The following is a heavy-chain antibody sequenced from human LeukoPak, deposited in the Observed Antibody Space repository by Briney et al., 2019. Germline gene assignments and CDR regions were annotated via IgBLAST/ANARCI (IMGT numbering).Heavy chain of an antibody. J-gene: IGHJ4*02. CDR1: GFTFSSHG. CDR2: ISGSGGST. Sequence: GGSLRLSCAASGFTFSSHGMSWVRQAPGKGREWFSIISGSGGSTHYADSVKGRFIISRDNSKNTLYLQMNSLRAEDTAVYYCAKCRGWDSSGWPIDYWGQGTLVTVSS. V-gene: IGHV3-23*01. CDR3: AKCRGWDSSGWPIDY. D-gene: IGHD6-19*01.